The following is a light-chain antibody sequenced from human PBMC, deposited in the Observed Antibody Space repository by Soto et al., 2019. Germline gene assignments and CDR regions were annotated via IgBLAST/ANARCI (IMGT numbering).Light chain of an antibody. Sequence: EIVLTQSPGTLSLSPGERATLSCRACQSVSSSYLSWYQQKPRQAPRLLFYGASSRATGIPDWFSGSGSGTDFPLIISRLAHEYFAFYYCQHNGSSALTFGQGTKVEIK. CDR3: QHNGSSALT. V-gene: IGKV3-20*01. CDR2: GAS. J-gene: IGKJ1*01. CDR1: QSVSSSY.